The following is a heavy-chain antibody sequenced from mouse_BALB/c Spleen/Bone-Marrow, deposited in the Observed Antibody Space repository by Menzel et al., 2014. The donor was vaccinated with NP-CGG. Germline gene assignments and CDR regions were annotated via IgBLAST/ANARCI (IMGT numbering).Heavy chain of an antibody. Sequence: VQLKESGAELVKPGASVKLSCTASGFNIKDTYMHWVKQRPEQGLEWIGRIDPANGNTKYDPKFQGKATITADTSSNTAYLQLSSLTSEDTAVYYCAGDGAYWGQGTLVTVSA. D-gene: IGHD3-3*01. CDR1: GFNIKDTY. V-gene: IGHV14-3*02. CDR2: IDPANGNT. CDR3: AGDGAY. J-gene: IGHJ3*01.